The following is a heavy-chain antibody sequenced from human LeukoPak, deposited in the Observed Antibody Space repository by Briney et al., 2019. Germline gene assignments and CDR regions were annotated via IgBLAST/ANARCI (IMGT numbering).Heavy chain of an antibody. D-gene: IGHD5-18*01. CDR3: ARYRYSDY. CDR2: ISSSGSRI. CDR1: RFTFSSYE. Sequence: GGSVTLPCAASRFTFSSYEMNWLRHARGKGVEWVSYISSSGSRIYYAGSVKGRFTISRDKSKNSPYLQMNSLRAEDTALYYCARYRYSDYWGQGALVTVSS. J-gene: IGHJ4*02. V-gene: IGHV3-48*03.